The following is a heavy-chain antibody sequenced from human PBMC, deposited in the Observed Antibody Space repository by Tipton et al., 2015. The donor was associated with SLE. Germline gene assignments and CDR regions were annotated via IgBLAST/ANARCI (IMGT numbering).Heavy chain of an antibody. CDR3: ARSSGWDAEYFQD. D-gene: IGHD6-19*01. Sequence: TLSLTCTVSGGSISSYYWSWIRQPPGKGLEWIGYIYYSGSTNYNPSLKSRVTISVDTSKNQFYLNLRSVTAADTAVYYCARSSGWDAEYFQDWGQGTLVTVSS. CDR2: IYYSGST. CDR1: GGSISSYY. V-gene: IGHV4-59*01. J-gene: IGHJ1*01.